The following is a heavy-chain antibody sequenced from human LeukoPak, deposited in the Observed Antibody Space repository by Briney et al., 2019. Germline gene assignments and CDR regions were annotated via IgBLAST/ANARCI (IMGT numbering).Heavy chain of an antibody. D-gene: IGHD6-19*01. CDR3: AKDMQRAVAPFDY. J-gene: IGHJ4*02. Sequence: GGSLRLSCAASGFTFSNYAMSWARQAPGKGLEWVSAISGSGGSTYHAASVKGRFTISRDNSKNTVYLQMNSLGAEDTAIYYCAKDMQRAVAPFDYWGQGTLVTVSS. V-gene: IGHV3-23*01. CDR2: ISGSGGST. CDR1: GFTFSNYA.